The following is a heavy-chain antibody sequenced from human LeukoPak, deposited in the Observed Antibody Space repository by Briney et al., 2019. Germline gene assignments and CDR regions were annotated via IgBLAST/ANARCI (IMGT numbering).Heavy chain of an antibody. CDR1: GGSISSYY. D-gene: IGHD2-15*01. Sequence: PSETLSLTCTVSGGSISSYYWNWIRQPAGKGLEWIGRIYSSGSTDYNPSLKSRVTMSVDTSKNQFSLNLSSVTAADSAVYYCARARGRLLLIDNWGQGTLVTVSS. CDR3: ARARGRLLLIDN. CDR2: IYSSGST. V-gene: IGHV4-4*07. J-gene: IGHJ4*02.